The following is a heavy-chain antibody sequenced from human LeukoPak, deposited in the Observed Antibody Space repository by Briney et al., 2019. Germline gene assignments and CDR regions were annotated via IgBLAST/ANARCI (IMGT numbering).Heavy chain of an antibody. CDR1: GGSFSNYY. Sequence: SETLSLTCAVYGGSFSNYYWTWIRQPPGKGLEWIGEINHSGSARYNPSLKSRVIISVDTSKNQFSPKLSSVTAADTAVYYCARGRMTTEDYWGQGTLVTVSS. J-gene: IGHJ4*02. D-gene: IGHD4-17*01. V-gene: IGHV4-34*01. CDR2: INHSGSA. CDR3: ARGRMTTEDY.